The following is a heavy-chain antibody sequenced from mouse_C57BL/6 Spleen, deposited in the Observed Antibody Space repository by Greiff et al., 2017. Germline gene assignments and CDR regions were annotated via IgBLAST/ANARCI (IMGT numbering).Heavy chain of an antibody. J-gene: IGHJ2*01. CDR2: IYPGSGST. V-gene: IGHV1-55*01. CDR1: GYTFTSYW. D-gene: IGHD2-4*01. Sequence: QVQLKESGAELVKPGASVKMSCKASGYTFTSYWITWVKQRPGQGLEWIGDIYPGSGSTNYNEKFKSKATLTVDTSSSTAYMQLSSLTSEDSAVYYCARGYYDYDGDFDYWGQGTTLTVSS. CDR3: ARGYYDYDGDFDY.